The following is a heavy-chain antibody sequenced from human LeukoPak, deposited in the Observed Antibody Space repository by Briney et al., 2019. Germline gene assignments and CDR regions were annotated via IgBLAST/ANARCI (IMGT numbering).Heavy chain of an antibody. D-gene: IGHD2-15*01. V-gene: IGHV1-2*02. CDR3: ASTHCSDGSCYWSSLDY. CDR1: GYTFTGYY. J-gene: IGHJ4*02. CDR2: INPNSGGT. Sequence: ASVKVSCKASGYTFTGYYMHWVRQAPGQGLEWMGWINPNSGGTNYAQKLQGRVTMTTDTSTSTAYMELRGLRSDDTAVYYCASTHCSDGSCYWSSLDYWGQGTLVTVSS.